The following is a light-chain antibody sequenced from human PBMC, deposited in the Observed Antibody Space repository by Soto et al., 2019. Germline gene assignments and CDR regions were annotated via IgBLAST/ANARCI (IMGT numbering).Light chain of an antibody. CDR3: QQYDKFWT. J-gene: IGKJ1*01. V-gene: IGKV1-5*03. Sequence: DIQMTQSPPTLSAPVGDTVTITCRASQIISPWLAWYQQKPGKAPRLLIYKTSRLASGVPVRFSGSEYGTEFTLTIRSLQPDDSATYYCQQYDKFWTFGRGTKVDIK. CDR2: KTS. CDR1: QIISPW.